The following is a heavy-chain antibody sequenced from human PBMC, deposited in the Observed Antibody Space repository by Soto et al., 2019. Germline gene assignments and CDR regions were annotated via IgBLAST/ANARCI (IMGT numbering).Heavy chain of an antibody. D-gene: IGHD2-8*01. CDR1: GFAFITFA. V-gene: IGHV3-30-3*01. CDR3: AAPLYCPYDCTQRAFDN. J-gene: IGHJ3*02. Sequence: QVQLVESGGGVVQPGTSLRLSCAASGFAFITFALHWVRQAPGKGLEWVSLVSNDGDRTYYAESVKGRFTISRDTASNTLYLQMHSPRPEDTAVYYCAAPLYCPYDCTQRAFDNWGQGTLVTVS. CDR2: VSNDGDRT.